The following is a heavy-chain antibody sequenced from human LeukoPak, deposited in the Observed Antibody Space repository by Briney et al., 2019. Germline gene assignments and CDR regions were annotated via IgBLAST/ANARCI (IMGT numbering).Heavy chain of an antibody. Sequence: ASVKVSCKPSGYTFTSYGISWVRQAPGQGLEWMGWISAYNGNTNYAQKLQGRVTMTTDTSTSTAYMELRSLRSDDTAVYYCAREVTVVPAANHYYYYMDVWGKGTTVTVSS. J-gene: IGHJ6*03. D-gene: IGHD2-2*01. CDR3: AREVTVVPAANHYYYYMDV. V-gene: IGHV1-18*01. CDR1: GYTFTSYG. CDR2: ISAYNGNT.